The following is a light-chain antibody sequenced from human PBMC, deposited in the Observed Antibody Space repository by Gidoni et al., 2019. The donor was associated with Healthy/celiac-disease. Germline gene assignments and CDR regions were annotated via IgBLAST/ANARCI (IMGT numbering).Light chain of an antibody. CDR2: DAS. V-gene: IGKV1-5*01. Sequence: DIQITQSPSTLSASVGDRVTITCRASQSISSWLAWYQQKPGKAPKLLIYDASSVESGVPSRCSGRGSGTEFTITSSSLQPDDFANYYCQQYNRYSTFGQGTKVEIK. CDR3: QQYNRYST. J-gene: IGKJ1*01. CDR1: QSISSW.